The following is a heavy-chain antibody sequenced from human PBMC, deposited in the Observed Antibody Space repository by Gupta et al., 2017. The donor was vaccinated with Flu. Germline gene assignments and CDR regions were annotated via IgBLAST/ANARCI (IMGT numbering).Heavy chain of an antibody. D-gene: IGHD4-4*01. Sequence: HIPGKGLEWVATLKQDGSDQDYVDSVKGRFTISRDSAKNSLYLQMNGLRVEDTAVYYCARGSHDSKYRCFETWGQGTRVTVSS. CDR2: LKQDGSDQ. V-gene: IGHV3-7*01. CDR3: ARGSHDSKYRCFET. J-gene: IGHJ5*02.